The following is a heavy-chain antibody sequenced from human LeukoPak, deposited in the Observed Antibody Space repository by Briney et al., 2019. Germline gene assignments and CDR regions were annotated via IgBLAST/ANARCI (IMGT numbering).Heavy chain of an antibody. V-gene: IGHV1-46*01. J-gene: IGHJ4*02. CDR3: ARDSGDFWSGYYTSYYFDY. Sequence: ASVTVSCKASGYTFTSYYMHWVRQAPGQGLEWMGIINPSGGSTNYAQKFQGRVTMTRDTSTSTVYMELSSLRSEDTAVYYCARDSGDFWSGYYTSYYFDYWGQGTLVTVSS. CDR2: INPSGGST. D-gene: IGHD3-3*01. CDR1: GYTFTSYY.